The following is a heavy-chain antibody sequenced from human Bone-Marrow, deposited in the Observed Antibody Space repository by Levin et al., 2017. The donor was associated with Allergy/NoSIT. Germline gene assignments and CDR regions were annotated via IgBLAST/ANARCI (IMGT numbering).Heavy chain of an antibody. CDR2: IYYSGST. V-gene: IGHV4-59*01. CDR1: GGSISSYY. J-gene: IGHJ4*02. Sequence: SETLSLTSTVFGGSISSYYWSWIRQPPGKGLEWIGYIYYSGSTNYNPSLKSRVTISVDTSKNQFSLKLSSVTAADTAVYYCARKGRAVAPFDYWGQGTLVTVSS. CDR3: ARKGRAVAPFDY. D-gene: IGHD6-19*01.